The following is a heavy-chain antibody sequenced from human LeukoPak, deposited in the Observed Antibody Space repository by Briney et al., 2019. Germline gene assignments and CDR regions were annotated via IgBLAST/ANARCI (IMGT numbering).Heavy chain of an antibody. J-gene: IGHJ4*02. CDR3: AREQDIVVVVAAHFDY. D-gene: IGHD2-15*01. CDR1: GFTFSSYR. Sequence: GGSLRLSCAASGFTFSSYRMNWVRQAPGKGLEWVSSISSSSSYIYYADSVKGRFTISRDNAKNSLYLQMNSLRAEDTAVYYCAREQDIVVVVAAHFDYWGQGTLVTASS. V-gene: IGHV3-21*01. CDR2: ISSSSSYI.